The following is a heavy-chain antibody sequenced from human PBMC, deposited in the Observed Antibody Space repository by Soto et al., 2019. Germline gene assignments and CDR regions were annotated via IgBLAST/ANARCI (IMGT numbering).Heavy chain of an antibody. CDR3: AKGPDPGAFDI. CDR1: GVTFRSYA. J-gene: IGHJ3*02. V-gene: IGHV3-23*01. D-gene: IGHD3-10*01. Sequence: EVQLLESGGGLVQPGGSLRLSCAASGVTFRSYAMSWVRQAPGRGLEWVSTFGGRDFNTYYADSVKGRFTVSRDNDNSALFLQMNGLRAEDTAVYYCAKGPDPGAFDIWGQGTLVTVSS. CDR2: FGGRDFNT.